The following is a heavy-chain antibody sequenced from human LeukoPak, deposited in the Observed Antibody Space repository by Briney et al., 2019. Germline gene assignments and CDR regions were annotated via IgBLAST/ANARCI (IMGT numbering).Heavy chain of an antibody. CDR3: ARQGYGKYNWFDP. D-gene: IGHD5-18*01. CDR1: GYSFISYW. J-gene: IGHJ5*02. Sequence: GESLRISCKGSGYSFISYWIGWVRQMPGKGLEWMGIIYPGDSDTRYSPSFQGQVTISADKSISTAYLQWSSLKASDTAMYYCARQGYGKYNWFDPWGQGTLVTVSS. V-gene: IGHV5-51*01. CDR2: IYPGDSDT.